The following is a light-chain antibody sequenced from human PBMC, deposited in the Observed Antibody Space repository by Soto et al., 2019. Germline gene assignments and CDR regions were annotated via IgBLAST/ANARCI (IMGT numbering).Light chain of an antibody. J-gene: IGLJ1*01. CDR1: TSDVGRYNY. Sequence: QSVLTQPASVSGSPGQSITISCTGTTSDVGRYNYVSWYQQHPGKAPKLIIYDVSNRPSGVSNRFSGSKSGNTASLTISGLQAEDEADYYCKSYTSSRTYVFGTGTKVTVL. V-gene: IGLV2-14*01. CDR3: KSYTSSRTYV. CDR2: DVS.